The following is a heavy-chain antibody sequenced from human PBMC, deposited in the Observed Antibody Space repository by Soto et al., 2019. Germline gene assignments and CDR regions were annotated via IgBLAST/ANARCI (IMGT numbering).Heavy chain of an antibody. V-gene: IGHV3-23*01. CDR1: GFTFSSYA. D-gene: IGHD2-8*01. J-gene: IGHJ4*02. Sequence: PGGSLRLSCAASGFTFSSYAMSWVRQAPGKGLEWVSAISGSGGSTYYADSVKGRFTISRDNSKNTLYLQMNSLRAEDTAVYYCAKAGAPCTNGVCYLFGYYFDYWGQGTLVTVSS. CDR3: AKAGAPCTNGVCYLFGYYFDY. CDR2: ISGSGGST.